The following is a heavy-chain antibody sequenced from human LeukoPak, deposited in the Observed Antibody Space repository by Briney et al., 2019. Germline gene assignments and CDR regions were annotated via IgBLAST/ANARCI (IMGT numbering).Heavy chain of an antibody. CDR2: IYHSGST. CDR1: GGSISSYY. Sequence: PSETLSLTCTVSGGSISSYYWSWIRQPPGKGLEWIGYIYHSGSTYYNPSLKSRVTISVDRSKNQFSLKLSSVTAADTAVYYCAAAAEDAFDIWGQGTMVTVSS. V-gene: IGHV4-59*04. CDR3: AAAAEDAFDI. D-gene: IGHD6-13*01. J-gene: IGHJ3*02.